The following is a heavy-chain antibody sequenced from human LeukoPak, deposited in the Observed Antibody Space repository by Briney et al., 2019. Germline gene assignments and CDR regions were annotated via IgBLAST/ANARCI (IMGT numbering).Heavy chain of an antibody. CDR1: GGSFSDYY. V-gene: IGHV4-34*01. CDR2: INHSGST. CDR3: AREGVTFDY. Sequence: SETLSLTCAVYGGSFSDYYWSWIRQPPGKGLEWIGEINHSGSTNYNPSLKSRVTISVDTSKNQFSLKLSSVTAADTAVYYCAREGVTFDYWGQGTLVTVSS. D-gene: IGHD3-10*01. J-gene: IGHJ4*02.